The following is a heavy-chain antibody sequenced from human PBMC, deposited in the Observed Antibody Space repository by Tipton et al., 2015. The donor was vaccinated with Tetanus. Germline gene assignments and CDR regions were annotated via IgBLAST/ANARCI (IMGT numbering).Heavy chain of an antibody. CDR1: GFTFSDYY. CDR3: VRDSDVSGSYVHADF. J-gene: IGHJ4*02. V-gene: IGHV3-11*01. D-gene: IGHD3-10*01. Sequence: SLRLSCAASGFTFSDYYMGWIRQAQAPGKGLEWVSYIRYSGSSIYYTDSVKGRFTISRDNAKNSLYLQMNSLRAEDTAVYYCVRDSDVSGSYVHADFWGQRSVVTVSS. CDR2: IRYSGSSI.